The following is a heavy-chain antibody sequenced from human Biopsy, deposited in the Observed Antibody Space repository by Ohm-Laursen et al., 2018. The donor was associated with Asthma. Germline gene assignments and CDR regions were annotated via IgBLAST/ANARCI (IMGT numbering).Heavy chain of an antibody. D-gene: IGHD3-10*01. Sequence: ASVKVSCKPSGYTFNSAGITWVRQAPGQGLEWMGWISVYNGNTKVAQKLQGRVTMITDTSTSTAYMELRSLRSDDTAAYFCARAVDYSHYYGIDVWGQGTTVTVS. CDR1: GYTFNSAG. CDR2: ISVYNGNT. J-gene: IGHJ6*02. CDR3: ARAVDYSHYYGIDV. V-gene: IGHV1-18*01.